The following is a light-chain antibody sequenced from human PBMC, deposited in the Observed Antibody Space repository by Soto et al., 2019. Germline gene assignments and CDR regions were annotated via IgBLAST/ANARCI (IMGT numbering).Light chain of an antibody. CDR1: QSVGGNS. Sequence: ETVLAQSPGTLSLSPVERATVSFRASQSVGGNSLAWYQQRPGQAPRLLIYDTSKRATGIPDRFSGSGSGTDFTLTISRLEPADFAVYYCQQYQNSPRTFGQGTKVDIK. CDR2: DTS. J-gene: IGKJ1*01. CDR3: QQYQNSPRT. V-gene: IGKV3-20*01.